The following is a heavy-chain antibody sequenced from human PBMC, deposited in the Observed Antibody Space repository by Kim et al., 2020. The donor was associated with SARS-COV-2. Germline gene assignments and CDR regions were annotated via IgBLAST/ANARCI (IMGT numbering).Heavy chain of an antibody. CDR2: INTKTGIP. J-gene: IGHJ4*02. V-gene: IGHV7-4-1*02. Sequence: ASVKVSCKTSGYMFTNYAMNWVRQAPGQGLEWMGWINTKTGIPTYAQDFTGRFVFSLDTSVNTAYLQINSLTAEDTAVYCCAKISSNNPFWGQGTLVTVSS. CDR3: AKISSNNPF. CDR1: GYMFTNYA. D-gene: IGHD1-1*01.